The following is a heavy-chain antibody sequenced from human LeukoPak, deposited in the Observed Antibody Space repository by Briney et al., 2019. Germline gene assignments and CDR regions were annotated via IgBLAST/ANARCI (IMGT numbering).Heavy chain of an antibody. CDR1: GGSISNSSYY. Sequence: PSETLSLTCTVSGGSISNSSYYWGWIRQPPGKGLEWIGSLDYSGSTYYNPSLKSRVTISVDTSQNQFSLRLSSVTAADTAVYYCARASMRRRDGYNRHYEIDYWGQGTLVTVSS. CDR2: LDYSGST. CDR3: ARASMRRRDGYNRHYEIDY. J-gene: IGHJ4*02. D-gene: IGHD5-24*01. V-gene: IGHV4-39*01.